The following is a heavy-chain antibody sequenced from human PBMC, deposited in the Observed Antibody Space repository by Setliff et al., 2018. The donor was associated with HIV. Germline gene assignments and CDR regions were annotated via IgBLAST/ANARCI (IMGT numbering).Heavy chain of an antibody. CDR1: GGSISSSSYY. D-gene: IGHD3-3*01. V-gene: IGHV4-39*01. CDR3: ARDFGVVIPQGRFDP. Sequence: ETLSLTCTVSGGSISSSSYYWGWIRQPPGKGLEWIGSIYYSGSTYYNPSLKSRVTLSVDTSKNQFFLRLSSVTAADTAVYYCARDFGVVIPQGRFDPWGQGTLVTVSS. J-gene: IGHJ5*02. CDR2: IYYSGST.